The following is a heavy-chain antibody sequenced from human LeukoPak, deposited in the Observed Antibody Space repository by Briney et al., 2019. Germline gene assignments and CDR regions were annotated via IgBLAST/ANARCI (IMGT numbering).Heavy chain of an antibody. D-gene: IGHD1-20*01. CDR1: GYTFNSYA. CDR2: INTNTGNP. V-gene: IGHV7-4-1*02. CDR3: ARNEPAVSYYYYYGMDV. Sequence: ASLTVSCTASGYTFNSYAMNWVRQAPRQGLKWMGWINTNTGNPTYAQGFTGRFVFSLDTSVSTAYLQISSLKAEDTAVYYCARNEPAVSYYYYYGMDVWGQGTTVTVSS. J-gene: IGHJ6*02.